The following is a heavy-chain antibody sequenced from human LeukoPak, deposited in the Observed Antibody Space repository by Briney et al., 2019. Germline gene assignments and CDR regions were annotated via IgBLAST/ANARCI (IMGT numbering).Heavy chain of an antibody. Sequence: GGSLRLSCAASGFTFSNYWMSWVRQAPGKGLEWVANIKEGGSEKYYVDSVKGRFTISRDNAKNSLYLQMNSLRAEDTAVYYCARGWDTAIEKGFNCWGQGTLVTVSS. CDR2: IKEGGSEK. D-gene: IGHD5-18*01. CDR1: GFTFSNYW. CDR3: ARGWDTAIEKGFNC. V-gene: IGHV3-7*01. J-gene: IGHJ4*02.